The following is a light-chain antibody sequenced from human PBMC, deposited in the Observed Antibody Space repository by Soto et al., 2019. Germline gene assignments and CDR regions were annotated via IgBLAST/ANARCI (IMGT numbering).Light chain of an antibody. J-gene: IGKJ1*01. V-gene: IGKV1-33*01. Sequence: DVQMTQSPSSLSASVGDRVTITCRASQDIRNSLNWYQHKPGEAPKLLIYGASDLEVGVPSRFSGSGSGTDFTFIIRSLQPEDIATYYCQHSDTLPPWTFGQGTKVEIK. CDR2: GAS. CDR3: QHSDTLPPWT. CDR1: QDIRNS.